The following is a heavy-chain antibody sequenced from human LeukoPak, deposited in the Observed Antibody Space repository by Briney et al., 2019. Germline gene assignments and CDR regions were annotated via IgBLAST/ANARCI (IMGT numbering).Heavy chain of an antibody. D-gene: IGHD2-15*01. CDR2: INHNGNVN. V-gene: IGHV3-7*01. Sequence: GGSLRLSCAASGFTFSSYWMNWARQAPGKGLEWVASINHNGNVNYYVDSVKGRFTISRDNAKNSLYLQMSNLRAEDTAVYYCGRVPVVVAATRNVYYYYGMDVWGQGTTVTVSS. J-gene: IGHJ6*02. CDR1: GFTFSSYW. CDR3: GRVPVVVAATRNVYYYYGMDV.